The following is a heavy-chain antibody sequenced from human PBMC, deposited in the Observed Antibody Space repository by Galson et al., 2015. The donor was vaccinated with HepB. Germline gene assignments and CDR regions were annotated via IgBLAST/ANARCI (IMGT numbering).Heavy chain of an antibody. V-gene: IGHV1-18*01. Sequence: SVKVSCKASGYTFTSYGISWVRQAPGQGLEWMGWISAYNGNTNYAQKLQGRVTMTRDTSTSTAYMERRSLRSDDTAVYYCARNYDFWSGPSVYYYYYYGMDVWGQGTTVTVSS. CDR1: GYTFTSYG. CDR3: ARNYDFWSGPSVYYYYYYGMDV. D-gene: IGHD3-3*01. CDR2: ISAYNGNT. J-gene: IGHJ6*02.